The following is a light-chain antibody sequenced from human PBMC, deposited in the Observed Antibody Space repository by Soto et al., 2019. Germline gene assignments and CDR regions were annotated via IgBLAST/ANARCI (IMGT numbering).Light chain of an antibody. Sequence: QSVLTQPPSASGTPGQRVIVSCSGSSSNIGKNTVNWYQQLPGTAPKLLIYTNDQRPSGAPDRFSGSKSGTSASLANSGVQSEDEADYYCAAWDDSLNAFYVFGTGTKVTVL. CDR2: TND. CDR3: AAWDDSLNAFYV. V-gene: IGLV1-44*01. CDR1: SSNIGKNT. J-gene: IGLJ1*01.